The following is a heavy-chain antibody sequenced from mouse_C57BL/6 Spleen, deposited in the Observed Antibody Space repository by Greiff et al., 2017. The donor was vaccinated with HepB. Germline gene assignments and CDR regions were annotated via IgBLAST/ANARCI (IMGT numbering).Heavy chain of an antibody. CDR1: GFNIKDDY. D-gene: IGHD3-2*02. Sequence: VQLQQSGAELVRPGASVKLSCTASGFNIKDDYMHWVKQRPEQGLEWIGWIDPENGDTEYASKFQGKATITADTSSNTAYLQLSSLTSEDTAVYYCTTSETAQPPWFAYWGQGTLVIVSA. V-gene: IGHV14-4*01. CDR2: IDPENGDT. J-gene: IGHJ3*01. CDR3: TTSETAQPPWFAY.